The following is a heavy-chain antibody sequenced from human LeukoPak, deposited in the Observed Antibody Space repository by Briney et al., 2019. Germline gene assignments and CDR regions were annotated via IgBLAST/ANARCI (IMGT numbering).Heavy chain of an antibody. D-gene: IGHD1-1*01. Sequence: GGSLRLSCAASGFTVSNNYMTWVRQAPGKGLEWVSIIFAGVGTYYADSVRGRFTISRDNSKNTLYLQMNSLEAEDAAVYYCARGDRGTGEHFDYWGQGTLVTVS. CDR3: ARGDRGTGEHFDY. CDR2: IFAGVGT. CDR1: GFTVSNNY. J-gene: IGHJ4*02. V-gene: IGHV3-53*01.